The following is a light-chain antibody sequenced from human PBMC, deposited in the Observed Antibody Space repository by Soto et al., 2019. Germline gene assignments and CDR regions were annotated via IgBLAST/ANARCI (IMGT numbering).Light chain of an antibody. Sequence: EIVMTRSPATLSVSPGERATLSCRASQSVYSNLAWYQQKPGQAPGLLIYAASTRATGIPARFSGSGSGTEFTLTISSLQSEDFAVYYCQQYNSWPLTFGGGTKVEIK. V-gene: IGKV3-15*01. CDR3: QQYNSWPLT. CDR1: QSVYSN. CDR2: AAS. J-gene: IGKJ4*01.